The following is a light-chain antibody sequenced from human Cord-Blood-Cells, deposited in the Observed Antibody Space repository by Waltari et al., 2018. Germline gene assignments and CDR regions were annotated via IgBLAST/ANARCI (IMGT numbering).Light chain of an antibody. CDR2: STN. V-gene: IGLV1-44*01. J-gene: IGLJ2*01. Sequence: QPVLTQPPSASGTPGQRVTISCSGRSSNIGSNTVNWYQQLPGTAPKLLIYSTNQRPSGVPDLFSGSKSGTSASLAISGLQSEDEADYYCAAWDDSLNGVVFGGGTKLTVL. CDR3: AAWDDSLNGVV. CDR1: SSNIGSNT.